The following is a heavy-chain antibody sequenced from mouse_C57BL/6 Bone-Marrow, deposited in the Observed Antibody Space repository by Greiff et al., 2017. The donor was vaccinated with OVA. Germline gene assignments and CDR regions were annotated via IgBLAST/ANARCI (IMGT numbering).Heavy chain of an antibody. D-gene: IGHD1-1*01. V-gene: IGHV1-81*01. Sequence: QVQLQQSGAELARPGASVKLSCKASGYTFTSYGISWVKQRTGQGLEWIGEIYPRSGNTYYNEKFKGKATLTADKSSSTAYMELRSLTSEDSAVYVCANLVVATYWYFDVWGTGTTVTVSS. CDR2: IYPRSGNT. CDR3: ANLVVATYWYFDV. CDR1: GYTFTSYG. J-gene: IGHJ1*03.